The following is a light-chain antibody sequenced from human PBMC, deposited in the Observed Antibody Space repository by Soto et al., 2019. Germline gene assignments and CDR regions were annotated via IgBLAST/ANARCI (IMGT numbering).Light chain of an antibody. Sequence: DIQMTQSPSTLSASVGDRVTITCRASQSISPWLAWYQQKPGKAPKILIYKASILESGVPSRFSGSGSGTEFTLTISSLQPDDFATYYCQQYKTYFRTFGQGTKLEIK. CDR1: QSISPW. CDR2: KAS. CDR3: QQYKTYFRT. J-gene: IGKJ2*01. V-gene: IGKV1-5*03.